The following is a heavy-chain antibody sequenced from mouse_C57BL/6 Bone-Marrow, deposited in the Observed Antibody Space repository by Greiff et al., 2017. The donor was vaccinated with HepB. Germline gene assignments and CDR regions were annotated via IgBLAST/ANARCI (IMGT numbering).Heavy chain of an antibody. CDR1: GFTFSSYA. Sequence: EVMLVESGGGLVKPGGSLKLSCAASGFTFSSYAMSWVRQTPEKRLEWVATISDGGSYTYYPDNVKGRFTISRDNAKNNLYLQMSHLKSEDTSMYYCARDRDTTVVATYWYFDVWGTGTTVTVSS. CDR2: ISDGGSYT. CDR3: ARDRDTTVVATYWYFDV. J-gene: IGHJ1*03. D-gene: IGHD1-1*01. V-gene: IGHV5-4*01.